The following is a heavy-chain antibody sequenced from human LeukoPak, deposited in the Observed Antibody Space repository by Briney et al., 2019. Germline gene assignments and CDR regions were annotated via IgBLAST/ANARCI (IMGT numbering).Heavy chain of an antibody. V-gene: IGHV3-7*03. J-gene: IGHJ4*02. CDR2: IKPDGSEG. Sequence: PGGSLRLSGAASGFTFSTYYMSWVRQAPGTGLEWVANIKPDGSEGYYVDSVKGRFTVSRDNAKNSLYLQMNSLRAEDTAVYYCARYRYCSSANCYGDYWGQGTLVTVSS. CDR1: GFTFSTYY. CDR3: ARYRYCSSANCYGDY. D-gene: IGHD2-2*01.